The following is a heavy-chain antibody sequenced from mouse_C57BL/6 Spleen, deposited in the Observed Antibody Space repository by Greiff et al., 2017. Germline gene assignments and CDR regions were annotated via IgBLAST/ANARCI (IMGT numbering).Heavy chain of an antibody. V-gene: IGHV2-5*01. J-gene: IGHJ2*01. CDR3: AKNGPTRVVGDY. CDR2: ICRGGST. Sequence: VQLVESGPGLVQPSQSLSITCTASGFSLTSYGVHWVRQSPGKGLEWLGVICRGGSTDYNAAFMSRLSITKDNSKSQVFFKMNSLQAGDTAIYYCAKNGPTRVVGDYWGQGTTLTVSS. CDR1: GFSLTSYG. D-gene: IGHD1-1*01.